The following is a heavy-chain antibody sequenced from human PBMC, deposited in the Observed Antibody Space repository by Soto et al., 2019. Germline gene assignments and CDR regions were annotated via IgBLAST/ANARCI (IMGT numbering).Heavy chain of an antibody. CDR1: GGTFSSYT. D-gene: IGHD3-9*01. Sequence: ASVKVSCKASGGTFSSYTISWVRQAPGQGLEWMGRIIPILGIANYAQKFQGRVTITADKSTSTAYMELSSLRSEDTAVYYCARDKPPHFDLDYWGQGTLVTVSS. V-gene: IGHV1-69*04. J-gene: IGHJ4*02. CDR2: IIPILGIA. CDR3: ARDKPPHFDLDY.